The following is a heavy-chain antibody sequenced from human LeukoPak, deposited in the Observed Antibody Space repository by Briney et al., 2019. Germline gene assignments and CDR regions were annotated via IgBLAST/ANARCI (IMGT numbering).Heavy chain of an antibody. CDR1: GFTFSSYA. CDR2: ISGSGGTT. Sequence: GGSLRLSCAASGFTFSSYAMSWVRQAPGKGLEWVSAISGSGGTTYYADSVKGRFTISRDNSKNTLYLQMNSLRAEDTAVYYCAKDRYYYDSSGYYSGTEKTTYYFDYWGQGTLVTVSS. V-gene: IGHV3-23*01. CDR3: AKDRYYYDSSGYYSGTEKTTYYFDY. D-gene: IGHD3-22*01. J-gene: IGHJ4*02.